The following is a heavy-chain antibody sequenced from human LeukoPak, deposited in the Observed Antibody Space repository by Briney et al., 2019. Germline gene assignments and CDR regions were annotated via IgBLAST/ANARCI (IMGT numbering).Heavy chain of an antibody. CDR3: AKGAAYYYDSSGYFGY. J-gene: IGHJ4*02. CDR2: ISGSGGST. Sequence: LGGSLRLSCAASGFTFSSYAMSWVRQAPGKGLEWVSAISGSGGSTYYADSVKGRFTISRDNSKNTLYLQMNSLRAEDTAVYYCAKGAAYYYDSSGYFGYWGQGTLVTVSS. CDR1: GFTFSSYA. D-gene: IGHD3-22*01. V-gene: IGHV3-23*01.